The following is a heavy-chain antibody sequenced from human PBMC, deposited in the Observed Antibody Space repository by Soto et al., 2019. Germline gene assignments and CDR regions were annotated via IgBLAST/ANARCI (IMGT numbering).Heavy chain of an antibody. CDR1: GGPISSGDYY. J-gene: IGHJ5*02. D-gene: IGHD6-13*01. V-gene: IGHV4-30-4*01. Sequence: SETLSLTCTVSGGPISSGDYYWSWIRQPPGKGLEWIGYIYYSGSTYYNPSLKSRVTISVDTSKNQFSLKLSSVTAADTAVYYCARVPAAGNNWFDPWGQGTLVTVSS. CDR2: IYYSGST. CDR3: ARVPAAGNNWFDP.